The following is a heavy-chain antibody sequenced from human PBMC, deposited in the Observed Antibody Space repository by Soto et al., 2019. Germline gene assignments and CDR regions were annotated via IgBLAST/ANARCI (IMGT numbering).Heavy chain of an antibody. CDR2: ISGSGGST. D-gene: IGHD6-13*01. CDR3: ARRSSSWYFDY. V-gene: IGHV3-23*01. CDR1: GFTFSSYA. Sequence: EVQLLESGGGLVQPGGSLRLSCAASGFTFSSYAMNWVRQAPGKGLEWVSVISGSGGSTYYADSVKGRFTISRDNSKNTLYLLMNSLRADDTAVYYCARRSSSWYFDYWGQGTLVTVSS. J-gene: IGHJ4*02.